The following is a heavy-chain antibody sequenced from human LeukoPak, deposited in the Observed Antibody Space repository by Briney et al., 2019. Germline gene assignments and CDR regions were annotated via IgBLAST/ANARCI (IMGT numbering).Heavy chain of an antibody. J-gene: IGHJ6*02. V-gene: IGHV3-7*01. D-gene: IGHD3-3*01. CDR2: IKQDGSEK. Sequence: GGSLRLSCAASGFTFSSYWMSWVRQAPGKGLEWVANIKQDGSEKYYVDSVKGRFTISRDNAKNSLYLQMNSLRAEDTAVYYCARNYDFWSGSYYYYYYGMDVWGQGTTVTVSS. CDR1: GFTFSSYW. CDR3: ARNYDFWSGSYYYYYYGMDV.